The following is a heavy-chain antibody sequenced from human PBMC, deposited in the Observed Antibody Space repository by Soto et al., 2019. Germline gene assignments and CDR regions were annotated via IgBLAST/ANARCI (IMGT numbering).Heavy chain of an antibody. CDR3: ARPDYHDTSGYS. J-gene: IGHJ1*01. V-gene: IGHV1-3*01. CDR1: GYSFTTYA. D-gene: IGHD3-22*01. Sequence: ASVKVSCKASGYSFTTYAMHWVRQAPGQRLEWMGWINVGNGNTKYSQKFQGRVTITRDTSARIAYMELSSLRDEDTAVYYCARPDYHDTSGYSWGQGTLVTVSS. CDR2: INVGNGNT.